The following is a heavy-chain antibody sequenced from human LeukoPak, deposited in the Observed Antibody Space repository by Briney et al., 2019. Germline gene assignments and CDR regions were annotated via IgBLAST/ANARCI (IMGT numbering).Heavy chain of an antibody. Sequence: GGSLRLSCAASGFPFSSYEMNWVRQAPGKGLEWVSYISSSGSTIYYADSVKGRFTISRDNAKNSLYLQMNSLRGEDTAVYYCARRSSGYPDYWGQGTLVTVSS. J-gene: IGHJ4*02. V-gene: IGHV3-48*03. CDR3: ARRSSGYPDY. D-gene: IGHD3-22*01. CDR1: GFPFSSYE. CDR2: ISSSGSTI.